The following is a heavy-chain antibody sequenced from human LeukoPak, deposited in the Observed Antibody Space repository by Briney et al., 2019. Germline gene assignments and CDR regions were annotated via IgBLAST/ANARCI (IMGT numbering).Heavy chain of an antibody. CDR3: ARVLPVASRDY. CDR1: GFTFSTYW. V-gene: IGHV3-7*01. J-gene: IGHJ4*02. CDR2: IKQDGSDK. Sequence: PGGSLRLSCAASGFTFSTYWMSWVRQAPGKGLEWVANIKQDGSDKFYVDSVKGRFTISRDNAKNSMYLQMNSLRAEDTAVYYCARVLPVASRDYWGQGTLVTVSS. D-gene: IGHD2-2*01.